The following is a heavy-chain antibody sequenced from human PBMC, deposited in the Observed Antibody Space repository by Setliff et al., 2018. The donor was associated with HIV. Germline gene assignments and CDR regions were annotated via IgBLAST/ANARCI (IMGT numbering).Heavy chain of an antibody. CDR1: AASIRSHY. Sequence: SETLSLTCTVSAASIRSHYWSWIRQSPGKGLEWIGNFYYTGSTDYNPSFKSRVTISLGKSNNQISLNLSSATAADTAVYYCARGDGYRANDAYYDTGMDVWGQGITVTVSS. CDR2: FYYTGST. V-gene: IGHV4-59*11. J-gene: IGHJ6*02. D-gene: IGHD5-12*01. CDR3: ARGDGYRANDAYYDTGMDV.